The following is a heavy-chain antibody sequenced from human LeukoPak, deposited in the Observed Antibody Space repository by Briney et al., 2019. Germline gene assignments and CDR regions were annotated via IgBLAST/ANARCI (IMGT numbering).Heavy chain of an antibody. D-gene: IGHD2-8*01. CDR1: GFTFDDYG. Sequence: GGSLRLSCAASGFTFDDYGMSWVRQAPGKGLEWVSGINWNGGSTGYADSVKGRFTISRDNAKNSLYLQMNSLRAEDTALYYCARGRKDIVLMVYAHYFDYWGQGTLVTVSS. J-gene: IGHJ4*02. CDR2: INWNGGST. CDR3: ARGRKDIVLMVYAHYFDY. V-gene: IGHV3-20*04.